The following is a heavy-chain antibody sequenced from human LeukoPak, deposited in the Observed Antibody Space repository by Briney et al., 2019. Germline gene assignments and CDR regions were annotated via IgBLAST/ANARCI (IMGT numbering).Heavy chain of an antibody. V-gene: IGHV3-7*01. D-gene: IGHD2-15*01. J-gene: IGHJ4*02. Sequence: GGSLRLSCAASGFTFSSYWMSWVRQAPGKGLEWVANIKQDGSEKYYVDSAKGRFTISRDNAKNSLYLQMNSLRAEDTAVYYCARVGAPPTAVVVVAANDYWGQGTLVTVSS. CDR1: GFTFSSYW. CDR3: ARVGAPPTAVVVVAANDY. CDR2: IKQDGSEK.